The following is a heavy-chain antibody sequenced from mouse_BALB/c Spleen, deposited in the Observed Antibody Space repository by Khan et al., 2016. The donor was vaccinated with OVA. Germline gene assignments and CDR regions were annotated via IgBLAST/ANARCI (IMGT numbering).Heavy chain of an antibody. J-gene: IGHJ2*01. CDR3: ARGGNWSVDY. CDR2: ISDGGSYT. Sequence: EVELVESGGGLVKPGGSLKLSCAASGFTFSDYYMYWVRQTPEKRLEWVATISDGGSYTYYPDSVKGRFTISRDNAKNNLYLQMSSLKSEDTAMYYCARGGNWSVDYWGQGTTLTVSS. V-gene: IGHV5-4*02. D-gene: IGHD4-1*01. CDR1: GFTFSDYY.